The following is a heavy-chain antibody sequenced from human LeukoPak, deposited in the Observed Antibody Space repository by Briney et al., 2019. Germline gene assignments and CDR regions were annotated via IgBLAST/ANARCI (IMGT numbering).Heavy chain of an antibody. Sequence: SETLSLTRSVWGRSISREHWMGMAQPRGKGLEWIGYIYYSGSTNYNPSLKSRVTISVDTSKNQFSLKLSSVTAADTAVYYCARGSLHDYWGQGTLVTVSS. CDR2: IYYSGST. CDR1: GRSISREH. J-gene: IGHJ4*02. V-gene: IGHV4-59*01. CDR3: ARGSLHDY.